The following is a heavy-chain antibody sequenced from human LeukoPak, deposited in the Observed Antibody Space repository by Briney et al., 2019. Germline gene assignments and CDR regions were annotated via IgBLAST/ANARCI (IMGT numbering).Heavy chain of an antibody. CDR2: IYYSGST. CDR3: ARLLTRDYGDYVLDWFDP. CDR1: GGSISSYY. D-gene: IGHD4-17*01. J-gene: IGHJ5*02. Sequence: SETLSLTCTVSGGSISSYYWSWIRQPPGKGLEWIGYIYYSGSTNYNPSLKSRVTISVDTSKNQFSLKLSSVTAADTAVYYCARLLTRDYGDYVLDWFDPWGQGTLVTVSS. V-gene: IGHV4-59*01.